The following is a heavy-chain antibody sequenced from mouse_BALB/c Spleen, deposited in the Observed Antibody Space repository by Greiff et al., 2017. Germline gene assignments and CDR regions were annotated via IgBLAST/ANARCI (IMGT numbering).Heavy chain of an antibody. CDR3: ARNWDGYFDY. Sequence: EVQLVESGGGLVQPGGSRKLSCAASGFTFSSFGMHWVRQAPEKGLEWVAYISSGSSTIYYADTVKGRFTISRDNPKNTLFLQMTSLRSEDTAMYYCARNWDGYFDYWGQGTTLTVSS. D-gene: IGHD4-1*01. V-gene: IGHV5-17*02. CDR2: ISSGSSTI. J-gene: IGHJ2*01. CDR1: GFTFSSFG.